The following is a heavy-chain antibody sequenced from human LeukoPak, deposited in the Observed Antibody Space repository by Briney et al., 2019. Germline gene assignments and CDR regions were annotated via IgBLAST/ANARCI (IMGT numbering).Heavy chain of an antibody. CDR2: IRFDGGVSGD. J-gene: IGHJ4*02. Sequence: GGSLRLSCAAFGFRFNDYGMHWIRQAPGKGLEWVAFIRFDGGVSGDYYGQSVKGRFTISRDNAKNSLYLQMNSLRAEDTAVYYCARDGDYGDYGGETPYFDYWGQGTLVTVSS. CDR3: ARDGDYGDYGGETPYFDY. D-gene: IGHD4-17*01. CDR1: GFRFNDYG. V-gene: IGHV3-30*02.